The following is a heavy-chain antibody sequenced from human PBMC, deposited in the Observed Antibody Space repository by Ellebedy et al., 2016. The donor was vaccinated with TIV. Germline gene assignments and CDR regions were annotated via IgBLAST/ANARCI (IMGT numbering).Heavy chain of an antibody. D-gene: IGHD4/OR15-4a*01. Sequence: SLKISCAASGFTFDDYGMHWVRQAPGKGLEWVSGISWNSGSIGYADSVKGRFSISRDNAKNTLYLEMNSLRADDTAVYYCARYHSDNRTMDVWGRGTLVTVSS. CDR3: ARYHSDNRTMDV. J-gene: IGHJ2*01. CDR1: GFTFDDYG. CDR2: ISWNSGSI. V-gene: IGHV3-9*01.